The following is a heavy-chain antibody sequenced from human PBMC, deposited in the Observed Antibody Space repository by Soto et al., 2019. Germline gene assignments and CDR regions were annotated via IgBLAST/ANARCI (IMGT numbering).Heavy chain of an antibody. V-gene: IGHV4-38-2*01. CDR1: GYSITSGFY. Sequence: SETLSLTCGVSGYSITSGFYWGWVRQSPGKGLEWIGTISYSAKTFYNPSLASRFSMAVDSSKNQFSLRLTSVTAADTALYYCTRGAGAPWVRFDSWGRGIPVTVSS. D-gene: IGHD3-16*01. CDR2: ISYSAKT. CDR3: TRGAGAPWVRFDS. J-gene: IGHJ4*02.